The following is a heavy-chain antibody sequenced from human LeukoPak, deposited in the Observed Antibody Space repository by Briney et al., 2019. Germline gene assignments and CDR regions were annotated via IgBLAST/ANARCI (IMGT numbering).Heavy chain of an antibody. CDR2: ISGSGGST. J-gene: IGHJ4*02. CDR3: AKVGSSSWYIPHYFDY. D-gene: IGHD6-13*01. CDR1: GFTFSSHA. Sequence: PGGSLRLSCAASGFTFSSHAMSWVRQAPGKGLEWVSAISGSGGSTYYADSVKGRFTISRDNSKNTLYLQMNSLRAEDTAVYYCAKVGSSSWYIPHYFDYWGQGTLVTVSS. V-gene: IGHV3-23*01.